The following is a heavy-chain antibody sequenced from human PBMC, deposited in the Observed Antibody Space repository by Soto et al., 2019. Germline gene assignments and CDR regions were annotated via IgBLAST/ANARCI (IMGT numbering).Heavy chain of an antibody. J-gene: IGHJ4*02. V-gene: IGHV4-30-4*01. CDR1: GGSISSGDSY. CDR2: IYYSGST. CDR3: ARGSYYYDSSGYYHY. Sequence: QVQLQESGPGLVKPSQTLSLTCTVSGGSISSGDSYWGWIRQPPGKGLEWIGYIYYSGSTYYNPSLKSRVTITVDTSKNQCTLKLSSVTAADTAVYYCARGSYYYDSSGYYHYWVQGTLVTVSS. D-gene: IGHD3-22*01.